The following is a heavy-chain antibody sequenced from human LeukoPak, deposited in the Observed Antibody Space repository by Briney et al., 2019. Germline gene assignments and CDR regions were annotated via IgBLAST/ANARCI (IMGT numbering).Heavy chain of an antibody. CDR3: ARMRWELLLFDY. CDR2: ISHSGST. CDR1: GGSFSGYY. D-gene: IGHD1-26*01. Sequence: SETLSLACAVYGGSFSGYYWSWIRQPPGEGLEWIGEISHSGSTNYNPSLKSRVTISVDTSKNQFSLKLSSVTAADTAVYYCARMRWELLLFDYWGQGTLVTVSS. J-gene: IGHJ4*02. V-gene: IGHV4-34*01.